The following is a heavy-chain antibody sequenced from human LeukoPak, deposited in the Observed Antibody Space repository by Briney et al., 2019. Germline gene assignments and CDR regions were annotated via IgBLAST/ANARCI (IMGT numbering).Heavy chain of an antibody. Sequence: GGSLRLSCAASGFTFSSYGMHWVRQAPGKGLEWVAVISYDGSNKYYADSVKGRFTISRDNSKNTLYLQMNSLRAEDTAVYYCARSAYYYYGMDVWGQGTTVTVS. CDR3: ARSAYYYYGMDV. V-gene: IGHV3-30*03. J-gene: IGHJ6*02. CDR2: ISYDGSNK. CDR1: GFTFSSYG.